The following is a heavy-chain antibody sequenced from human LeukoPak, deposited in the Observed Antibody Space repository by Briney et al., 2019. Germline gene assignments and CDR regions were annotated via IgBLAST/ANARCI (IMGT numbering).Heavy chain of an antibody. J-gene: IGHJ6*02. CDR1: GFTFSSYA. V-gene: IGHV3-30-3*01. CDR2: ISYDGSNN. Sequence: GRSLRLSCAASGFTFSSYAMHWVRQAPGKGLEWVAVISYDGSNNYYADSVKGRFTISRDNSKNTLYLQMNSLRAEDTAVYYCARDPRGIAVADNYYYYGMDVWGQGTTVTVSS. D-gene: IGHD6-19*01. CDR3: ARDPRGIAVADNYYYYGMDV.